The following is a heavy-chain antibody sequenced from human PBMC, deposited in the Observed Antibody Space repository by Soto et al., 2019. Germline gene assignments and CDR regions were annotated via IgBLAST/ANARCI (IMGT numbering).Heavy chain of an antibody. Sequence: QVQLVESGGGVVQPGRSLRLSCAVSGFTVSTSGMHWVRQAPGKGLEWVAVISRDGGTKFYADSVKGRFTISRDNSRNTLFLEMKRLRGGDMAVYYCTGEVASGYWGQGTLVTVSS. J-gene: IGHJ4*02. CDR3: TGEVASGY. V-gene: IGHV3-30*03. D-gene: IGHD2-8*02. CDR1: GFTVSTSG. CDR2: ISRDGGTK.